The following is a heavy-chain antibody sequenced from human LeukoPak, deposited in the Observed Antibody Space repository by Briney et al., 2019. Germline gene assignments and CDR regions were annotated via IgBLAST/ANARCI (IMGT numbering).Heavy chain of an antibody. Sequence: GESLKISCEGSEYSFTSYWICWVRQMPGKRLGWMGIIYPGDSDTRYSPSFRGQVTISADKSISTAYLQWSSLKASDTAMYYCARSPAPQLYGGNPSHFDYWGQGTLVTVSS. D-gene: IGHD4-23*01. CDR3: ARSPAPQLYGGNPSHFDY. CDR1: EYSFTSYW. J-gene: IGHJ4*02. V-gene: IGHV5-51*01. CDR2: IYPGDSDT.